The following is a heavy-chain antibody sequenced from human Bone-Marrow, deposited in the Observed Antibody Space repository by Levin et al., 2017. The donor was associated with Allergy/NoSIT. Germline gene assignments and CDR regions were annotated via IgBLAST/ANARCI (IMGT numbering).Heavy chain of an antibody. J-gene: IGHJ4*02. D-gene: IGHD6-19*01. CDR3: ARVAAAVVRPGYYFDN. CDR1: GGALFNHDYY. CDR2: VFYTGST. Sequence: SETLSLTCTVSGGALFNHDYYWSWVRQPPGKPLEWIGYVFYTGSTNFNPSLTGRASISIDTSKNQFSLNLVSVTAADTAQYYCARVAAAVVRPGYYFDNWGQGTLVSVSS. V-gene: IGHV4-61*08.